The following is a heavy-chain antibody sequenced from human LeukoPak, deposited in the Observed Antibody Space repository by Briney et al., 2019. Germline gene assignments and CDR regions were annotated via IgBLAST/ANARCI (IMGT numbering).Heavy chain of an antibody. CDR1: GFTSSTAW. V-gene: IGHV3-7*01. CDR3: ARDSSSWSNFDY. J-gene: IGHJ4*02. Sequence: GGSLTLSCEVSGFTSSTAWLTWVRQAPGKGLEWVANIKQDGSEKYYVDSVKGRFTISRDNAKNSLYLQMNSLRAEDTAVYYCARDSSSWSNFDYWGQGTLVTVSS. CDR2: IKQDGSEK. D-gene: IGHD6-13*01.